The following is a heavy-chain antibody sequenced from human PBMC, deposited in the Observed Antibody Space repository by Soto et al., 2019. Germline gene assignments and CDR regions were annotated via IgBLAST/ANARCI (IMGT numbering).Heavy chain of an antibody. D-gene: IGHD2-2*01. V-gene: IGHV1-3*01. CDR3: ARDPPAKKYYYYGMDV. CDR1: GYTFTSYA. J-gene: IGHJ6*02. CDR2: INAGNGNT. Sequence: GASVNVSCKASGYTFTSYAMHWVRQAPGQRLEWMGWINAGNGNTKYSQKFQGRVTITRDTSASTAYMELSSLRSEDTAVYYCARDPPAKKYYYYGMDVWGQGTTVTVSS.